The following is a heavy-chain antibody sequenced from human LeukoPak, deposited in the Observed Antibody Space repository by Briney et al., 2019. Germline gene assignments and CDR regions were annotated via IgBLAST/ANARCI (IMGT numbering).Heavy chain of an antibody. J-gene: IGHJ4*02. D-gene: IGHD3-3*01. Sequence: SETLSLTCAVYGGSFSGYYWSWIRQPPGKGLEWIGEINHSGSTNYNPSLKSRVTISVDTSKNQFSLKLSSVTAADTAVYYCARGSRAYYDFREQRQRPHDYWGQGTLVTVSS. CDR1: GGSFSGYY. CDR3: ARGSRAYYDFREQRQRPHDY. V-gene: IGHV4-34*01. CDR2: INHSGST.